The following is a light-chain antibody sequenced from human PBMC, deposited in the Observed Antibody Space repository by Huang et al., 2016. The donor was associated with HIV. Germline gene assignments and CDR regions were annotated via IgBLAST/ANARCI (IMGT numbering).Light chain of an antibody. V-gene: IGKV3-11*01. CDR1: QNVTDS. CDR2: RAA. CDR3: QERIHWPRLT. J-gene: IGKJ4*01. Sequence: VFTQSPATLSLSPGDRATLSCSGSQNVTDSVAWFRQKPGQAPSLLIYRAANRATGTPARFSGSGSGTDFTLTISSLEPEDFAIYYCQERIHWPRLTFGGGTKVEIK.